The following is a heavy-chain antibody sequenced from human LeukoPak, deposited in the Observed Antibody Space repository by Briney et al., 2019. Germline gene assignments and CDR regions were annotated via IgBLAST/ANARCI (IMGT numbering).Heavy chain of an antibody. J-gene: IGHJ4*02. Sequence: GASVKVSCKASGYTFTSYDINWVRQATGQGLEWMGWMNPNSGNTGYAQKFQGRVTMTRNTSIRTAYMELSSLRFEDPAVYYCARGHYRSSRGIAAADYWGQGTLVTVSS. CDR2: MNPNSGNT. CDR3: ARGHYRSSRGIAAADY. V-gene: IGHV1-8*01. CDR1: GYTFTSYD. D-gene: IGHD6-13*01.